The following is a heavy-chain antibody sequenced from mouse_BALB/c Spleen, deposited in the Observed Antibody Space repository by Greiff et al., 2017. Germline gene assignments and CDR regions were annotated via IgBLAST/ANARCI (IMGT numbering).Heavy chain of an antibody. D-gene: IGHD1-1*02. J-gene: IGHJ2*01. Sequence: VQLKESGAELVKPGASVKLSCTASGFNIKDTYMHWVKQRPEQGLEWIGRIDPANGNTRYDPKFQGKATITADTSSNTAYLQLSSLTSEDTAVYYCPYGPFDYWGQGTTLTVSS. CDR1: GFNIKDTY. CDR3: PYGPFDY. CDR2: IDPANGNT. V-gene: IGHV14-3*02.